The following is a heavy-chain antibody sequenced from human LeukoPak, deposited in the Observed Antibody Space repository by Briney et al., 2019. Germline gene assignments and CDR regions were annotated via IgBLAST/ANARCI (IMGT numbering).Heavy chain of an antibody. J-gene: IGHJ4*02. Sequence: PGGSLRLSCSASGFTFSTYAMHWVGQAPGKGLEYVSSVSSNVYSTHYADSVKGRFAISRDNSKNTLYLQMSSLRTEDTAVYYCVKDSKSSGWYVPPNFDYWGQGTLVTVSS. CDR2: VSSNVYST. D-gene: IGHD6-19*01. CDR3: VKDSKSSGWYVPPNFDY. CDR1: GFTFSTYA. V-gene: IGHV3-64D*09.